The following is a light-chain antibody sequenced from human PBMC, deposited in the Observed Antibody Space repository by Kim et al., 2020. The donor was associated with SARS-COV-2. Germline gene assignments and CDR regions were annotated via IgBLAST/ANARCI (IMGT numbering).Light chain of an antibody. CDR1: QDIRND. J-gene: IGKJ5*01. V-gene: IGKV1-17*01. Sequence: AYVGDRVTITCRASQDIRNDLGWYQQNTGRAPKRRIYGASSLQSGVPSRFSGSRSGTEFTLTISSVQPEDFATYFCLQHSTYPITFGQGTRLEIK. CDR3: LQHSTYPIT. CDR2: GAS.